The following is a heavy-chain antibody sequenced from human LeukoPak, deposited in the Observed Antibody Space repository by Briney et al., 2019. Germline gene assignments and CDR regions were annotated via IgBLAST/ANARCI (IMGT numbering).Heavy chain of an antibody. CDR2: IKSKTDGGTT. D-gene: IGHD3-10*01. CDR1: GFTFNTYS. V-gene: IGHV3-15*01. CDR3: TTILIFYGSGEIYYVDV. Sequence: PGGSLRLSCAASGFTFNTYSMNWVGRPPGKGLDGVGHIKSKTDGGTTAYAAPVKGRFTISRDDSKNTLYLQMNSLKIEDTAFYYCTTILIFYGSGEIYYVDVWGKGTTVTISS. J-gene: IGHJ6*03.